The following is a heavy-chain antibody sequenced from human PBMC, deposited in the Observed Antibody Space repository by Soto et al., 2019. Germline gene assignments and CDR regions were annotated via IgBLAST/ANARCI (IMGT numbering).Heavy chain of an antibody. D-gene: IGHD1-1*01. CDR2: ISYSGST. CDR1: GGSITSGGYY. CDR3: ERFSCAPLASPDY. Sequence: QVQLQESGPGLVKPSQTLSLTCTVSGGSITSGGYYWSWIRQHPGKGLEWIGYISYSGSTYYNPSLRSRVTISVDTSKNQFSLKLSSVTAADTAVYYCERFSCAPLASPDYWGQGNLVTVS. J-gene: IGHJ4*02. V-gene: IGHV4-31*03.